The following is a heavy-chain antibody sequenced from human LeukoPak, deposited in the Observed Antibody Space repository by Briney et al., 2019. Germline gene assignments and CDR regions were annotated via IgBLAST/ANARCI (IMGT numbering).Heavy chain of an antibody. CDR2: INDGGSDT. CDR1: GFTGNW. D-gene: IGHD3-3*01. J-gene: IGHJ4*02. CDR3: VREYYGQLY. Sequence: PGGFLRLSCAASGFTGNWMQWVRQDPGKGLVWVSHINDGGSDTKYADSVKGRFTISRDNAKNTLYLQMSSLRAEDTAMYYCVREYYGQLYWGLGTRVTVAS. V-gene: IGHV3-74*01.